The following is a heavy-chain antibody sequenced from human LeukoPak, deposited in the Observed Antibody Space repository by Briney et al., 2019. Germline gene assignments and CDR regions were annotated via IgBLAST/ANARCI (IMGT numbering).Heavy chain of an antibody. D-gene: IGHD2/OR15-2a*01. Sequence: SETLSLTCTVSGYSISSGYYWGWIRQPPGKGLEWIGSIYHSGSTYYNPSLKSRVTISVDTSKNQFSLKLSSVTAADTAVYYCARRINYFDYWGQGTLATVSS. CDR2: IYHSGST. J-gene: IGHJ4*02. CDR3: ARRINYFDY. CDR1: GYSISSGYY. V-gene: IGHV4-38-2*02.